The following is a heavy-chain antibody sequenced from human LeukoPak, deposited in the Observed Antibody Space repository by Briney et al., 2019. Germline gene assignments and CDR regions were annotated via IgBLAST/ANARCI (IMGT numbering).Heavy chain of an antibody. CDR1: GSSFTSYW. J-gene: IGHJ4*02. D-gene: IGHD6-13*01. CDR3: ARHVIATAGTSPDY. CDR2: IYPGDSDT. V-gene: IGHV5-51*01. Sequence: GAALKISCKGSGSSFTSYWIGWVRPMPGKRLEWMGIIYPGDSDTRYSPSFQGQVTISADKSISTAYLQWSSLKASDTAMYYCARHVIATAGTSPDYWGQGTLVTVSS.